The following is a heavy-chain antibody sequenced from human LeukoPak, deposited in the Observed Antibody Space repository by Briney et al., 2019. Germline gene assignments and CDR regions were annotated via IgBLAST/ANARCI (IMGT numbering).Heavy chain of an antibody. V-gene: IGHV3-9*01. D-gene: IGHD6-19*01. CDR1: GFTFSTFA. CDR2: ISWNSGSI. J-gene: IGHJ4*02. CDR3: AKDMASLAVAPDY. Sequence: GGSLRLSCAASGFTFSTFAMIWVRQPPGKGLEWVSGISWNSGSIGYADSVKGRFTISRDNAKNSLYLQMNSLRAEDTALYYCAKDMASLAVAPDYWGQGTLVTVSS.